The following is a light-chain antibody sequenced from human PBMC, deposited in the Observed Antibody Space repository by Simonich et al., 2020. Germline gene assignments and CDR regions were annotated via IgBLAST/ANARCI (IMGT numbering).Light chain of an antibody. CDR3: QQYYSTPLT. CDR2: WAS. V-gene: IGKV4-1*01. Sequence: DIVMTQSPASLAVSLGESATINFKSSQSVLYRSKNNNYLAWYHQKPGHPPKLLIYWASTRESGVPDRFSGSGSGTDFTLTISSLQAEDVAVYYCQQYYSTPLTFGPGTKVDIK. J-gene: IGKJ3*01. CDR1: QSVLYRSKNNNY.